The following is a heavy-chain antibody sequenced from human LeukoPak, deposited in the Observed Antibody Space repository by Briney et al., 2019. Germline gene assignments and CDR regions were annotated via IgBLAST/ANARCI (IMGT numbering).Heavy chain of an antibody. CDR1: GFPFSSNY. CDR3: ARDYGVAEGY. D-gene: IGHD6-19*01. CDR2: IYSGGST. V-gene: IGHV3-53*01. Sequence: PGGSLSLSCAASGFPFSSNYMSGVRQAPGKGLEWVSFIYSGGSTYYADSVKGRFTISRDNSKNTLYLQMNSLRAEDAAVYYCARDYGVAEGYWGQGTLVTVSS. J-gene: IGHJ4*02.